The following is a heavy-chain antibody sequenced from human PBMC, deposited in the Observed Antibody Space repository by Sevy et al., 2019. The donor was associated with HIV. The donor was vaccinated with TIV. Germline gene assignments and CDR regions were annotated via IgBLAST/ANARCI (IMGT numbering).Heavy chain of an antibody. CDR3: ARGSLFGGDGYWDY. J-gene: IGHJ4*02. CDR2: IKQDGSEK. CDR1: GFTFSSYW. Sequence: GGSLRLSCAASGFTFSSYWMSWVRQAPGKGLEWVANIKQDGSEKYYVDSVKGRFTISRDNAKNSLYLQMNSLRAEDTSVYYCARGSLFGGDGYWDYWGQGTLVTVSS. D-gene: IGHD2-21*01. V-gene: IGHV3-7*03.